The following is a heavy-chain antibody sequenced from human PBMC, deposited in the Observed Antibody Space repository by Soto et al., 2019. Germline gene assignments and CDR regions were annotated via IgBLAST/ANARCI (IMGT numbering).Heavy chain of an antibody. CDR1: GFTFSSYW. V-gene: IGHV3-7*03. Sequence: GGSLRLSCAASGFTFSSYWMTWVRQAPGKGLECVANIKQDGSDTYYVDSVKGRFTISRDNAKNSLYLQMNSLRAEDTAVYYCARQTRAPESWGQGTLVTVSS. J-gene: IGHJ5*02. CDR2: IKQDGSDT. CDR3: ARQTRAPES. D-gene: IGHD3-10*01.